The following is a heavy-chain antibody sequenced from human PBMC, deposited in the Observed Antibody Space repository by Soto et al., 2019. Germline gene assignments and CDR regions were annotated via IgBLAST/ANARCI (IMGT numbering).Heavy chain of an antibody. Sequence: SETLSLTCTVSGGSVSSTSNYWGWIRQPPGRGLEWIGSIYYSGSTYYNPSLKSRVTISVDTSKNQFSLKLSSVTAADTAVYYCARHVPYCSDTSHCAYGMDVWGQGTTVTVSS. CDR2: IYYSGST. CDR3: ARHVPYCSDTSHCAYGMDV. D-gene: IGHD2-2*01. V-gene: IGHV4-39*07. J-gene: IGHJ6*02. CDR1: GGSVSSTSNY.